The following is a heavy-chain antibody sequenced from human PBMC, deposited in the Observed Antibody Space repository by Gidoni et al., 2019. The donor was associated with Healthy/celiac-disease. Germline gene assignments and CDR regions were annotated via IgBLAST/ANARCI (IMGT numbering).Heavy chain of an antibody. D-gene: IGHD2-21*02. CDR1: GLPFSTYG. CDR2: IWYDGSNK. J-gene: IGHJ6*02. CDR3: ARGHIVVVTAQQNRIRKPYYYGMDV. Sequence: QVQLVESGGGVVQPGRSLRLSCAASGLPFSTYGMHWVRQAPGQGLEWVAVIWYDGSNKYYADAVKGRFTISRDNSKNTLYLQMNSLRAEDTAVYYCARGHIVVVTAQQNRIRKPYYYGMDVWGQGTTVTVSS. V-gene: IGHV3-33*01.